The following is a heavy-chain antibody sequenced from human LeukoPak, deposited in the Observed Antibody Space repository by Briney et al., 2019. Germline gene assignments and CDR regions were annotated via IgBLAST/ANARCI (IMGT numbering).Heavy chain of an antibody. Sequence: SETLSLTCTVSGGSISSYYWSWIRQPPGKGLEWIGYIYYSGSTNYNPSLKSRVTMSVDTSKNQFSLKLSSVTAADTAVYYCARIGYGMDVWGQGTTVTVSS. CDR3: ARIGYGMDV. V-gene: IGHV4-59*01. J-gene: IGHJ6*02. CDR1: GGSISSYY. CDR2: IYYSGST.